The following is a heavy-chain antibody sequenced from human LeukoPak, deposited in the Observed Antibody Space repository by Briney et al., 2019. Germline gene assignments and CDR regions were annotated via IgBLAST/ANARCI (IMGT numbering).Heavy chain of an antibody. CDR2: VWYDGGNK. Sequence: GRSLRLSCAASGFTFSAYGMHWVRQAPGKGLEWVAVVWYDGGNKYYADSVKGRFTVSRDNSKNTLYLQMNSVRVEDTALYYCARDLNLPDAFDVWGQGTMVTVSS. CDR3: ARDLNLPDAFDV. J-gene: IGHJ3*01. D-gene: IGHD1-14*01. V-gene: IGHV3-33*01. CDR1: GFTFSAYG.